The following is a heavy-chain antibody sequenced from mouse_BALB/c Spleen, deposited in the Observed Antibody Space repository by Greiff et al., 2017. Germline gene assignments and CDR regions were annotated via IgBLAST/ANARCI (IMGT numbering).Heavy chain of an antibody. CDR3: ARAKGLRLQAMDY. D-gene: IGHD1-2*01. Sequence: EVMLVESGGGLVQPGGSLKLSCAASGFTFSSYGMSWVRQTPDKRLELVATINSNGGSTYYPDSVKGRFTISRDNAKNTLYLQMSSLKSEDTAMYYCARAKGLRLQAMDYWGQGTSVTVSS. V-gene: IGHV5-6-3*01. CDR2: INSNGGST. J-gene: IGHJ4*01. CDR1: GFTFSSYG.